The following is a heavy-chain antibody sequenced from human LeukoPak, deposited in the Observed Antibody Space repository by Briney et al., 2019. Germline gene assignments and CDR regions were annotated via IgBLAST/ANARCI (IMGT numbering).Heavy chain of an antibody. CDR1: GFTFGDYA. V-gene: IGHV3-49*03. CDR3: TIGSMVRGVIITNNWFDP. D-gene: IGHD3-10*01. Sequence: PGGSLRLSCTASGFTFGDYAMSWFRQAPGKGLEWVGFIRSKAYSGTTEYAASVKGRFTISRDDSKSIAYLQMNSLKTEDTAVYYCTIGSMVRGVIITNNWFDPWGQGTLVTVSS. J-gene: IGHJ5*02. CDR2: IRSKAYSGTT.